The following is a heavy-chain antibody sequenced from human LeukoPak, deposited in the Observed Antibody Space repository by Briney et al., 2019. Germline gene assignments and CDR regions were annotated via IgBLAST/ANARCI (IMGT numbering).Heavy chain of an antibody. CDR1: GGTFSSYA. CDR3: ARDRGYSGSYCDY. J-gene: IGHJ4*02. CDR2: IIPILGLP. D-gene: IGHD1-26*01. V-gene: IGHV1-69*04. Sequence: SVKVSCKASGGTFSSYAISWVRQAPGQGLDWMGRIIPILGLPNYAQKFQGRVTITADKSTSTAYMELSSLRSEDTAVYYCARDRGYSGSYCDYWGQGTLVTVPS.